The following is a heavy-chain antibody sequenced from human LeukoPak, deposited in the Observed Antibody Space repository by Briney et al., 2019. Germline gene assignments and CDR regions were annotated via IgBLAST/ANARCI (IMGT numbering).Heavy chain of an antibody. CDR1: GFTFSSYA. CDR3: ARVYFNMILVGCVFDL. J-gene: IGHJ3*01. Sequence: PGGSLRLSCAASGFTFSSYAMSWVRQAPGKGLEWVSSISSSSSYIYYADSVKGRFTISRDNAKNSLYLQMNSLRAEDTAVYYWARVYFNMILVGCVFDLGAHGKRLPVFS. D-gene: IGHD3-22*01. V-gene: IGHV3-21*01. CDR2: ISSSSSYI.